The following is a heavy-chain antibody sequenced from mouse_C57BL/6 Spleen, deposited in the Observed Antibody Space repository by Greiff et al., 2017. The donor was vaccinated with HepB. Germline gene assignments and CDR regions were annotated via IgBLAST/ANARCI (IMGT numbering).Heavy chain of an antibody. J-gene: IGHJ3*01. V-gene: IGHV1-82*01. Sequence: QVQLQHSGPELVKPGASVKISCKASGYAFSSSWMNWVKQRPGKGLEWIGRIYPGDGDTNYNGKFKGKATLTADKSSSTAYMQLSSLTSEDSAVYFCARDWDYYGSSYAFAYWGQGTLVTVSA. CDR3: ARDWDYYGSSYAFAY. CDR1: GYAFSSSW. CDR2: IYPGDGDT. D-gene: IGHD1-1*01.